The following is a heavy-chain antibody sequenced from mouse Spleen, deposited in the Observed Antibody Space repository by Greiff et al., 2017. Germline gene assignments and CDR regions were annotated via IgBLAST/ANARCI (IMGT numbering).Heavy chain of an antibody. J-gene: IGHJ4*01. V-gene: IGHV1-64*01. CDR1: GYTFTSYW. D-gene: IGHD1-3*01. CDR3: ARPYNYFSAMDY. CDR2: IHPNSGST. Sequence: QVQLQQPGAELVKPGASVKLSCKASGYTFTSYWMHWVKQRPGQGLEWIGMIHPNSGSTNYNEKFKSKATLTVDKSSSTAYMQLSSLTSEDSAVYYCARPYNYFSAMDYWGQGTSVTVSS.